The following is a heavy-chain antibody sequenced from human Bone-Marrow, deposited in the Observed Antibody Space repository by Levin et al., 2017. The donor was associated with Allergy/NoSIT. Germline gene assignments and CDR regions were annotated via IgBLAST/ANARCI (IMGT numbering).Heavy chain of an antibody. CDR1: GFTFSSYA. CDR2: ISYDGSNK. D-gene: IGHD2-15*01. Sequence: GGSLRLSCAASGFTFSSYAMHWVRQAPGKGLEWVAVISYDGSNKYYADSVKGRFTISRDNSKNTLYLQMNSLRAEDTAVYYCARDTPREEYCSGGSCFPFDYWGQGTLVTVSS. J-gene: IGHJ4*02. V-gene: IGHV3-30*04. CDR3: ARDTPREEYCSGGSCFPFDY.